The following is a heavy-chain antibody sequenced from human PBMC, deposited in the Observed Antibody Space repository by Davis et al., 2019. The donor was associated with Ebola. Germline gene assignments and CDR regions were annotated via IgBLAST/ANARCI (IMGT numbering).Heavy chain of an antibody. D-gene: IGHD1-1*01. CDR3: ARELERGANWFDP. CDR1: GYTFTSYG. Sequence: SVKVSCKASGYTFTSYGISWVRQAPGQGLEWMGGIIPIFGTANYAQKFQGRVTITADESTSTAYMELSSLRSEDTAVYYCARELERGANWFDPWGQGTLVTVSS. CDR2: IIPIFGTA. J-gene: IGHJ5*02. V-gene: IGHV1-69*13.